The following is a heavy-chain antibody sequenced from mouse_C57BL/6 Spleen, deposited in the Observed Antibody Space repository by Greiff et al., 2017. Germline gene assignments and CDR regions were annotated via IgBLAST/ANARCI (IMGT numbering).Heavy chain of an antibody. J-gene: IGHJ2*01. CDR3: ARRGVTTVVFDY. CDR1: GYTFTSYG. Sequence: VQRVESGAELARPGASVKLSCKASGYTFTSYGISWVKQRTGQGLEWIGEIYPRSGNTYYNEKFKGKATLTADKSSSTAYMELRSLTSEDSAVYFCARRGVTTVVFDYWGQGTTLTVSS. V-gene: IGHV1-81*01. CDR2: IYPRSGNT. D-gene: IGHD1-1*01.